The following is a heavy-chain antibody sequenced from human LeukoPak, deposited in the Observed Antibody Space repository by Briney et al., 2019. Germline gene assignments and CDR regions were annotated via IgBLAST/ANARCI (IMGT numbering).Heavy chain of an antibody. D-gene: IGHD3-3*01. CDR2: ISAYNGNT. Sequence: GASVNVSCKASGYTFTSYGISWVRQAPGQGLEWMGWISAYNGNTNYAQKLQGRVTMTTDTSTSTAYMELRSLRSDDTAVYYCASSLSPYDFWSGSRYGMDVWGQGTTVTVSS. CDR1: GYTFTSYG. CDR3: ASSLSPYDFWSGSRYGMDV. J-gene: IGHJ6*02. V-gene: IGHV1-18*01.